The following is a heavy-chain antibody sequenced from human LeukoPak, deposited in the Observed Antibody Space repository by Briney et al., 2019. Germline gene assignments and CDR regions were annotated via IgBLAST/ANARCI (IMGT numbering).Heavy chain of an antibody. D-gene: IGHD6-6*01. V-gene: IGHV4-59*12. Sequence: SETLSLTCAVSGGSISTYYWNWIRQPPGKGLEWIGYIYYTGSTIYNPSLKSRVTISVDTSKNQFSLKLSSVTAADTAVYYCARDSSSFRGFDPWGQGTLVTVSS. CDR3: ARDSSSFRGFDP. CDR2: IYYTGST. CDR1: GGSISTYY. J-gene: IGHJ5*02.